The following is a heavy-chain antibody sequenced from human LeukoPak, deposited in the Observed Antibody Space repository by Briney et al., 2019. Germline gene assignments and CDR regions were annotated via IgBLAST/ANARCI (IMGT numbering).Heavy chain of an antibody. J-gene: IGHJ6*02. V-gene: IGHV3-30*02. CDR3: ARSQIPPTYSGNYFFHHYGMDV. CDR2: IRNDGSNK. Sequence: GGSLRLSCAASGFTFSNYGMHWVRQAPGKGLEWVAFIRNDGSNKYYADSVKGRFTISRDNAKDSLYLQVTSLRAEDTAVYYCARSQIPPTYSGNYFFHHYGMDVWGQGTTVIVSS. D-gene: IGHD1-26*01. CDR1: GFTFSNYG.